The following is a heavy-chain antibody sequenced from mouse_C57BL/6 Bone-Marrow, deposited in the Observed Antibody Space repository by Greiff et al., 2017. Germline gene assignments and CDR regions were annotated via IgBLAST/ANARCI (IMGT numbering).Heavy chain of an antibody. CDR3: ARFTVGRGDY. Sequence: QVHVKQSGAELARPGASVKMSCKASGYTFTSYTMHWVKQRPGQGPEWIGYINPSSGYTKYNQKFKDKATLTADKSSSTAYMQLSSLTSEDSAVYYCARFTVGRGDYWGQGTTLTVSS. CDR2: INPSSGYT. J-gene: IGHJ2*01. D-gene: IGHD4-1*01. CDR1: GYTFTSYT. V-gene: IGHV1-4*01.